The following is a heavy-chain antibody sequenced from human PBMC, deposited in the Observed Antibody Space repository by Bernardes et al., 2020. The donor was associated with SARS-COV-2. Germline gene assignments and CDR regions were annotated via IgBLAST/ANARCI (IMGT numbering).Heavy chain of an antibody. CDR3: AKDRSRDGYNDY. Sequence: ASVKVSCKASGYTFTGYYMHWVRQAPGQGLEWMGWINPNSGGTNYAQKFQGWVTMTRDTSISTAYMELSRLRSDDTAVYYCAKDRSRDGYNDYWGQGTLVTVSS. CDR2: INPNSGGT. D-gene: IGHD5-12*01. J-gene: IGHJ4*02. CDR1: GYTFTGYY. V-gene: IGHV1-2*04.